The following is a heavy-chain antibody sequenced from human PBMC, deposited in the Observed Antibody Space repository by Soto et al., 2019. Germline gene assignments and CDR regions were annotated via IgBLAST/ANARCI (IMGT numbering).Heavy chain of an antibody. Sequence: EVQLLESGGGLVQPGGSLRLSCAASGFNFGSYAMSWVRQAPGKGLVWVSGISGSGGSPYYPDSVKGRFTISKDKSNDTLALHLTSLRAEDRAVSYCAKGIEPRYGASFYSWGHGLLVTVSS. V-gene: IGHV3-23*01. D-gene: IGHD5-18*01. J-gene: IGHJ5*01. CDR3: AKGIEPRYGASFYS. CDR1: GFNFGSYA. CDR2: ISGSGGSP.